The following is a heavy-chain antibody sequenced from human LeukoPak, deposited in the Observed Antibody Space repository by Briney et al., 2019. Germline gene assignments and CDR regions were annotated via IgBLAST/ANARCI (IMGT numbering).Heavy chain of an antibody. CDR3: ARLRGSSWYYFDY. Sequence: SETLSLTCAVSGYSISSGYYWGWIRQPPGKGLEWIGYFYHSGSTYYNPSLKSRVTISVDTSKNQFSLKLSSVTAADTAVYYCARLRGSSWYYFDYWGQGTLATVSS. V-gene: IGHV4-38-2*01. CDR1: GYSISSGYY. CDR2: FYHSGST. J-gene: IGHJ4*02. D-gene: IGHD6-13*01.